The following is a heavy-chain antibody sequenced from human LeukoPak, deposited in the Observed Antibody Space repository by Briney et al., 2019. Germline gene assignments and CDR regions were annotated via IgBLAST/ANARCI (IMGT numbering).Heavy chain of an antibody. D-gene: IGHD6-13*01. Sequence: SETLSLTCTVSGYSISSGYFWGWIRQPPGKGLEWIGSFYHSGITYYNPSLKSRVTISVEMSKNQFSLKLSSVTAADTAVYYCARDSSSWNNWFDPWGQGTLVTVSS. CDR1: GYSISSGYF. J-gene: IGHJ5*02. V-gene: IGHV4-38-2*02. CDR3: ARDSSSWNNWFDP. CDR2: FYHSGIT.